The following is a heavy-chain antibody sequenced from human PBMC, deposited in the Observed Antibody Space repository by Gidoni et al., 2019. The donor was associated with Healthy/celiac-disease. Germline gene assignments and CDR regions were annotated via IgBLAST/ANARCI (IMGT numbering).Heavy chain of an antibody. CDR1: GGLLRTGGYY. CDR2: IYYSGST. V-gene: IGHV4-31*03. J-gene: IGHJ5*02. CDR3: ARDLRQRDGHNWFDP. Sequence: QVQLQEVGPGLVKPSQTPFLPCTFPGGLLRTGGYYWSWIRQHPGKGLEWIGYIYYSGSTYYNPSLKSRVTISVDTSKNQFSLKLSSVTAADTAVYYCARDLRQRDGHNWFDPWGQGTLVTVSS.